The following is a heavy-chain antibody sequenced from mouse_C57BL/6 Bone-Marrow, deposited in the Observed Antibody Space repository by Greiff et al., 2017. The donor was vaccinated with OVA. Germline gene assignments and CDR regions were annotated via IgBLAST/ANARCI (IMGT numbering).Heavy chain of an antibody. CDR2: IWSGGST. CDR1: GFSLTSYG. CDR3: ARYYYGSSYPFWYFDV. J-gene: IGHJ1*03. V-gene: IGHV2-2*01. Sequence: QVQLQQSGPGLVQPSQSLSITCTVSGFSLTSYGVHWVRQSPGKGLEWLGVIWSGGSTDYNAAFISRLSISKDNSKSQVFFKMNSLQADDTAIYYCARYYYGSSYPFWYFDVWGTGTTVTVSS. D-gene: IGHD1-1*01.